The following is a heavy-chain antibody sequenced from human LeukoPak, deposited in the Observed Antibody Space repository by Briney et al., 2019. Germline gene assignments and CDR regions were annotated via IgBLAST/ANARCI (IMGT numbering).Heavy chain of an antibody. J-gene: IGHJ4*02. CDR2: ISAGGGTT. V-gene: IGHV3-23*01. CDR1: GFTFSSNA. Sequence: PGGSLRLSCAASGFTFSSNAMSWVRQAPGKGLEWVSAISAGGGTTYYAASVKGRFTISRDNSKNTLFLQMNSLRVEDTALYYCARDTYYYGSGDSWGQGTLVTVSS. D-gene: IGHD3-10*01. CDR3: ARDTYYYGSGDS.